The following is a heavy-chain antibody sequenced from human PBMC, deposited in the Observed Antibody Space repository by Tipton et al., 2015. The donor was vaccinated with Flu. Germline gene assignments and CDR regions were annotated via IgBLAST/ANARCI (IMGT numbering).Heavy chain of an antibody. CDR1: GEALGSDYY. CDR2: IHRGGSP. CDR3: AIDLYGSGNGRF. J-gene: IGHJ4*02. V-gene: IGHV4-38-2*01. D-gene: IGHD3-10*01. Sequence: GEALGSDYYWGWIRQPPGKGLEWIGNIHRGGSPYHNPSLRSRVTISMDTSKNQFYLRLSSVTAADTAVYYCAIDLYGSGNGRFWGQGTLVTVAS.